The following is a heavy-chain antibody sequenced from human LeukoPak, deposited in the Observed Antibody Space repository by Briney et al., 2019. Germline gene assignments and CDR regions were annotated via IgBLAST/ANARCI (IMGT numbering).Heavy chain of an antibody. J-gene: IGHJ4*02. D-gene: IGHD3-22*01. V-gene: IGHV4-59*01. CDR3: ARFGSGYYYDY. CDR2: IYYSGNT. Sequence: SETLSLTCTVSGGSITNYYWGWIRQPPGKGLEWMGYIYYSGNTKYNPSLKSRVTISADTSKNLFSLKLSSVTAADTAVYYCARFGSGYYYDYWGQGTLVTVS. CDR1: GGSITNYY.